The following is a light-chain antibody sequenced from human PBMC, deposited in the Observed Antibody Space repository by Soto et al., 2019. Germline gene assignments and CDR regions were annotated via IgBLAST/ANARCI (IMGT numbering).Light chain of an antibody. V-gene: IGLV2-14*01. CDR3: SSYRSSSTSVV. CDR2: DVS. CDR1: SSDIGGYDY. J-gene: IGLJ2*01. Sequence: QSALTQPASVSGSPGQSITISCTGTSSDIGGYDYVSWYQQHPGKAPKVMIYDVSNRPSGVSNRFSGSKSGNTASLTISGLQAEDEADYYCSSYRSSSTSVVFGVGTKLTVL.